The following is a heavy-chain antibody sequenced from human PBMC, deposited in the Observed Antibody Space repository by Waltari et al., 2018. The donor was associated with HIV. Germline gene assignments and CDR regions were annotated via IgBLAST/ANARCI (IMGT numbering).Heavy chain of an antibody. Sequence: EVQVVESGGGLVQSGGSLSLSCAASGFTFSSYEMNWVRQAPGKGLELVSYISSSGSTIYFADSVKGRFTMSRDNAKNSLYLRMNSLRAEDTAVYYCARAFMIRGTGAFDIWGQGTMVTVSS. J-gene: IGHJ3*02. CDR2: ISSSGSTI. V-gene: IGHV3-48*03. CDR1: GFTFSSYE. D-gene: IGHD3-10*01. CDR3: ARAFMIRGTGAFDI.